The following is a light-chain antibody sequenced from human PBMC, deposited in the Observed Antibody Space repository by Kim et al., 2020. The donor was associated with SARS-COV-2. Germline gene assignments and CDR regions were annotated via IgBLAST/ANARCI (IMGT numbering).Light chain of an antibody. CDR2: EDN. Sequence: KTVTISWTRSRGSMASNEVQWYQQRPGSAPATVIYEDNQRPSGVPDRFSGSIDSSSNSASLTISGLKIEDEADYYCQSYDSSNPWVFGGGTQLTVL. CDR3: QSYDSSNPWV. CDR1: RGSMASNE. J-gene: IGLJ3*02. V-gene: IGLV6-57*03.